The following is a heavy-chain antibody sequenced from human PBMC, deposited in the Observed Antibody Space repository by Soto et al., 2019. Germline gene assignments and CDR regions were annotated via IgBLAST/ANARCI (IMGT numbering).Heavy chain of an antibody. CDR3: ARPHIVVVTANFDY. Sequence: GGSLRLSCAASGFTFSSYAMSWVRQAPGKGLEWVSAISGSGGSTYYADSVKGRFTISRDNSKNTLYLQMNSLRAEDTAVYYCARPHIVVVTANFDYWGQGTLVTVSS. CDR1: GFTFSSYA. CDR2: ISGSGGST. J-gene: IGHJ4*02. V-gene: IGHV3-23*01. D-gene: IGHD2-21*02.